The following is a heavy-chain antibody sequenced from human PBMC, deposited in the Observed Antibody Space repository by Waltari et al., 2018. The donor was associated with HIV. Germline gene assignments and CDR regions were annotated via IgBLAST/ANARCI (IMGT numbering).Heavy chain of an antibody. CDR1: GGTFSSHS. J-gene: IGHJ3*01. D-gene: IGHD2-21*02. CDR3: ARGIRIVVVTATAFDV. Sequence: QVQLVQSGAEVKKPGSSVKVSCKASGGTFSSHSISWVRQAPGQGLEWMGGIIPIYSTSEYTQKFQDRVTITADESTSTAYMELSSLTSEDTAVYYCARGIRIVVVTATAFDVWGQGTMVTVSS. CDR2: IIPIYSTS. V-gene: IGHV1-69*01.